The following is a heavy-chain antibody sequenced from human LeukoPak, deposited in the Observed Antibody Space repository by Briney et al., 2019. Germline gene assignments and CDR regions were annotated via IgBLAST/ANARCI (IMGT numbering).Heavy chain of an antibody. Sequence: SETLSLTCAVYGGSFSGYYWSWIRQPPGKGLEWIGEINHSGSTNYNPSLKSRVTISVDKSKNQFSLKLSSVTAADTAVYYCAREGRGSYYGGSGVDYWGQGTLVTVSS. J-gene: IGHJ4*02. V-gene: IGHV4-34*01. CDR2: INHSGST. D-gene: IGHD1-26*01. CDR1: GGSFSGYY. CDR3: AREGRGSYYGGSGVDY.